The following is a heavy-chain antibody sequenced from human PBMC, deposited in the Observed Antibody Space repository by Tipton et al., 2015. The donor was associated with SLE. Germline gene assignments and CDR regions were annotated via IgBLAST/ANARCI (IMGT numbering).Heavy chain of an antibody. CDR3: ARCGSSLTWDYYYMDV. J-gene: IGHJ6*03. CDR1: GGSFSGYY. V-gene: IGHV4-34*01. CDR2: INHRGST. Sequence: GLVKPSETLSLTCAVYGGSFSGYYWSWIRQPPGKGLEWIGEINHRGSTNYNPSLKSRVTISVDTSKNQFSLKLSSVTAADTAVYYCARCGSSLTWDYYYMDVWGKGTTVTISS. D-gene: IGHD6-6*01.